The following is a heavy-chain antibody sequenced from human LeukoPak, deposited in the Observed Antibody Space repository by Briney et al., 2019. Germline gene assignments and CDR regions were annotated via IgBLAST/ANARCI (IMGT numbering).Heavy chain of an antibody. J-gene: IGHJ4*02. V-gene: IGHV4-59*11. CDR3: ARAQVFGVVLFFDY. CDR2: IYYSGST. D-gene: IGHD3-3*01. CDR1: GGSISSHY. Sequence: SETLSLTCTVSGGSISSHYWSWIRQPPGKGLEWIGYIYYSGSTNYNPSLKSRVTISVDTSKSQFSLKLSSVTAADTAVYYCARAQVFGVVLFFDYWGQGTLVTVSS.